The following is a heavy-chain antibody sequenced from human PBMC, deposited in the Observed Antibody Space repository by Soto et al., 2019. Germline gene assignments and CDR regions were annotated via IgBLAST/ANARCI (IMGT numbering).Heavy chain of an antibody. Sequence: PSETLSLTCAVYGGSFSGYYWSWIRQPPGKGLEWIGEINHSGSTNYNPSLKSRVTISVDTSKNQFSLKLSSVTAADTAVYYCARGLLYNWNCVWFDPWGQGTLVTVSS. CDR2: INHSGST. D-gene: IGHD1-7*01. CDR1: GGSFSGYY. V-gene: IGHV4-34*01. CDR3: ARGLLYNWNCVWFDP. J-gene: IGHJ5*02.